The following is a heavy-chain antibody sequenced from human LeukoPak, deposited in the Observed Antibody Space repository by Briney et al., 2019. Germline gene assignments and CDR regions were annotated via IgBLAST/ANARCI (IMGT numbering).Heavy chain of an antibody. CDR2: FHDSGSA. Sequence: SETLSLTCTVSGDSISSYFWSWIRQPPGKGLEWIGYFHDSGSANYNPSLKSRITMSVDTSKNQFSLKLRFVTAVDTAVYYCARDSHSVDTATPRGFDPWGQGTLVTVSS. V-gene: IGHV4-59*01. CDR3: ARDSHSVDTATPRGFDP. J-gene: IGHJ5*02. D-gene: IGHD2-15*01. CDR1: GDSISSYF.